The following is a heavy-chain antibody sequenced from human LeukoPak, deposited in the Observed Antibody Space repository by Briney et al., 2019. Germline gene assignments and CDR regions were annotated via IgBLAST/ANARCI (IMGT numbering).Heavy chain of an antibody. J-gene: IGHJ4*02. CDR2: ISSSSSYI. D-gene: IGHD7-27*01. CDR3: ARELTGGYLDY. V-gene: IGHV3-21*01. Sequence: GGSLRLSCAASGFTFSSYAMSWVRQAPGKGLEWVSSISSSSSYIYYADSVKGRFTISRDNAKNSLYLQMNSLRAEDTAVYYCARELTGGYLDYWGQGTLVTVSS. CDR1: GFTFSSYA.